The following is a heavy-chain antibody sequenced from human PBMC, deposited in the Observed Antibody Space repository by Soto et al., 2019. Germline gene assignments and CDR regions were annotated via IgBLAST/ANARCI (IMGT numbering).Heavy chain of an antibody. CDR3: ARDAIPYNGRDDAFDL. CDR1: GYPFGDYA. V-gene: IGHV3-23*01. J-gene: IGHJ3*01. CDR2: IGPFEAHAR. D-gene: IGHD2-8*01. Sequence: EVQLLESGGDLVHPGGTLILSCVGSGYPFGDYAMRWVRQAPGKGLEWVSAIGPFEAHARAYAASVKGRFTISRDNSRNILFLQMTNLRAGDTGVYYCARDAIPYNGRDDAFDLWGQGTVVTVSS.